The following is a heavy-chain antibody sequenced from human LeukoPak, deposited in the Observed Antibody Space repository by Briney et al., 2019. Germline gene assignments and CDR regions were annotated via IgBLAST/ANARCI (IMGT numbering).Heavy chain of an antibody. CDR2: INTNTGNP. J-gene: IGHJ1*01. CDR1: GYTFTSYA. Sequence: ASVKVSCKASGYTFTSYAMNWVRQAPGQGLEWMGWINTNTGNPTYAQGFTGRFVFSLDTSVSTAYLQISSLKAEDTAVYYCARDSLSSDFWSGYRAEYFQHWGQGTLVTVSS. D-gene: IGHD3-3*01. CDR3: ARDSLSSDFWSGYRAEYFQH. V-gene: IGHV7-4-1*02.